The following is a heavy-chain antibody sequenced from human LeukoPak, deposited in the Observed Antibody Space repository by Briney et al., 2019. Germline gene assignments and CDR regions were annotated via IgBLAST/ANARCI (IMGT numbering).Heavy chain of an antibody. CDR3: ARVRFLEWLLSHNYYYYYMDV. CDR1: GGSFSGYY. D-gene: IGHD3-3*01. CDR2: INHSGST. V-gene: IGHV4-34*01. J-gene: IGHJ6*03. Sequence: SETLSLTCAVYGGSFSGYYWSWIRQPPGKGLEWIGEINHSGSTNYNPSLKSRVTISVDTSKNQFSLRLSSVTAAETAVYYCARVRFLEWLLSHNYYYYYMDVWGKGTTVTVSS.